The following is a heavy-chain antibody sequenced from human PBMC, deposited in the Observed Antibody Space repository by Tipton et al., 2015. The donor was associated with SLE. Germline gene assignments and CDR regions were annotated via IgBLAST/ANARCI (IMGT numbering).Heavy chain of an antibody. CDR3: ARVHAAGDYDSSGFSN. D-gene: IGHD3-22*01. J-gene: IGHJ4*02. Sequence: GLVKPSETLSLTCAVSGASFNGYYWSWIRQPPGKGLEWIGEINHGGITNYTPSLKSRVTISVDTSKNQFSLNLRSLTAADTAVYYCARVHAAGDYDSSGFSNWGQGTLVTVSS. V-gene: IGHV4-34*01. CDR1: GASFNGYY. CDR2: INHGGIT.